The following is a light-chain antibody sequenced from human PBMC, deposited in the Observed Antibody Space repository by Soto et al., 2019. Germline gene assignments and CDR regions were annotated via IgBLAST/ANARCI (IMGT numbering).Light chain of an antibody. CDR1: QSISSY. V-gene: IGKV1-39*01. CDR2: AAS. Sequence: DIQMTQSPSSLSASVGDRVTITCRSSQSISSYLNWYQQKPGKAPKLLIYAASSLRSGVPSRFSGSGSGTDFTLTVSSLQPEDFATYYCQQYETFSGTFGPGTKVDIK. J-gene: IGKJ1*01. CDR3: QQYETFSGT.